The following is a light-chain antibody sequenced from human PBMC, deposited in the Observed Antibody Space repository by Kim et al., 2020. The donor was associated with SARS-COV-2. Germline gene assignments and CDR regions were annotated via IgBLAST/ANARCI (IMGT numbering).Light chain of an antibody. CDR3: QAWDSSSYV. CDR2: QDN. CDR1: KLGEKY. Sequence: SVSPGQTASITCSGDKLGEKYACWYQQKPGQSPVLVIYQDNKRPSGIPERFSGSNSGNTATLTISGTQAMDEGDYYCQAWDSSSYVFGTGTKVTVL. V-gene: IGLV3-1*01. J-gene: IGLJ1*01.